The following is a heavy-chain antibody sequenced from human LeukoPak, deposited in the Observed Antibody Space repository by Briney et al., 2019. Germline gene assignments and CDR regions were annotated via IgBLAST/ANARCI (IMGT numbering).Heavy chain of an antibody. CDR1: RLTLSSKH. CDR3: SIARLVFDL. CDR2: IYSGRTT. J-gene: IGHJ2*01. D-gene: IGHD3-16*02. Sequence: GRALRLSRALSRLTLSSKHMSWVRQAPGARLEWVSIIYSGRTTYYTYSVKDSFIVSRADSNNSLYLQMNGLRAEDTVVYYGSIARLVFDLWGRGTLVTVSS. V-gene: IGHV3-66*01.